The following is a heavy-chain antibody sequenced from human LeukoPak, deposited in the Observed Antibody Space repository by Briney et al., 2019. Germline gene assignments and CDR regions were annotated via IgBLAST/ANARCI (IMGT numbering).Heavy chain of an antibody. CDR3: ARDGSSSSYYYYGMDV. D-gene: IGHD6-6*01. V-gene: IGHV1-69*04. J-gene: IGHJ6*02. Sequence: SVKVSCKASGGTFSSYAISWVRQAPGQGLEWMGRIIPILGIANYAQKFQGRVTITADKSTSTAYMELSSLRSEDTAVYYCARDGSSSSYYYYGMDVWGQGTTVTVSS. CDR1: GGTFSSYA. CDR2: IIPILGIA.